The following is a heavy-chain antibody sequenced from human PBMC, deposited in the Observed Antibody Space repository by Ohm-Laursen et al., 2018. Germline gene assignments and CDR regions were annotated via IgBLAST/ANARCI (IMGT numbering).Heavy chain of an antibody. CDR3: AKKQWLAVY. Sequence: GSLRLSCSASGFTFSSYAMSWVRQAPGKGLEWVSTLSGSGGSTYFADSVKGRFTISRDNSRNTLYLQMNSLRAEDTAVYYCAKKQWLAVYWGQGTLVTVSS. V-gene: IGHV3-23*01. J-gene: IGHJ4*02. D-gene: IGHD6-19*01. CDR2: LSGSGGST. CDR1: GFTFSSYA.